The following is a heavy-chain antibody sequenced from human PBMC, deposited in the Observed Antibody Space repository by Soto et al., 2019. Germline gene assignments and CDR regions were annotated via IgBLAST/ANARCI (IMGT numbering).Heavy chain of an antibody. CDR2: ISSSSSTI. CDR3: ARDSRIAARGNWFDP. Sequence: GGSLRLSCAASGFTFSSYSMNWVRQAPGKGLEWVSYISSSSSTIYYADSVKGRFTISRDNAKNSLYLQMNSLRAEDTAVYYCARDSRIAARGNWFDPWGQGTLVTVSS. D-gene: IGHD6-6*01. CDR1: GFTFSSYS. V-gene: IGHV3-48*01. J-gene: IGHJ5*02.